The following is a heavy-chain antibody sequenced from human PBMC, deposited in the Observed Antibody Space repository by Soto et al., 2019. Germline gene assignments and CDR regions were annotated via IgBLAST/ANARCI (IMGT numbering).Heavy chain of an antibody. Sequence: PGESLKISCKGSGYSFTSYWIGWVRQMPGKGLEWMGIIYPGDSDTRYSPSFQGQVTISADKSISTAYLQWSSLKASDTAMYYCATSEQKWLASSWNWFDPWGQGTLVTVSS. D-gene: IGHD6-13*01. CDR2: IYPGDSDT. CDR3: ATSEQKWLASSWNWFDP. J-gene: IGHJ5*02. V-gene: IGHV5-51*01. CDR1: GYSFTSYW.